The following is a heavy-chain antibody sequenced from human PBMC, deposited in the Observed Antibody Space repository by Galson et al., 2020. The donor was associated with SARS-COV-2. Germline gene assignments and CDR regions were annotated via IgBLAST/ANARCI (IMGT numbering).Heavy chain of an antibody. CDR1: GYTFTTYG. D-gene: IGHD4-17*01. Sequence: ASVTVSCKASGYTFTTYGIGWVRPAPGQGLEWMGWISGYNGNTNYAQKLQGRVTMTTDTSTNTAYMELRSLRSDDTAVYYCARGGTVTGGMDVWGQGTTVTVSS. V-gene: IGHV1-18*01. CDR3: ARGGTVTGGMDV. CDR2: ISGYNGNT. J-gene: IGHJ6*02.